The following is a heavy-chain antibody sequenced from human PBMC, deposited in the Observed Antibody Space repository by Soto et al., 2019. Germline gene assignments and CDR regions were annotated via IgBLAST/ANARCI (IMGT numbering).Heavy chain of an antibody. CDR3: ARAKKHYYGSGSYYKGYYYYYYMDV. CDR1: GFTFSDYY. J-gene: IGHJ6*03. D-gene: IGHD3-10*01. Sequence: GGSLRLSCAASGFTFSDYYMSWIRQAPGKGLEWVSYISSSGSTIYYADSVKGRFTISRDNAKNSLYLQMNSLRAEDTAVYYCARAKKHYYGSGSYYKGYYYYYYMDVWGKGTTVTV. V-gene: IGHV3-11*01. CDR2: ISSSGSTI.